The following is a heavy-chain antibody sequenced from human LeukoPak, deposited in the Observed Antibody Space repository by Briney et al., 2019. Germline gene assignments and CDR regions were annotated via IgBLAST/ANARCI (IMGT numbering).Heavy chain of an antibody. CDR1: GFTFSSYA. Sequence: GGSLRLSCAASGFTFSSYAMSWVRQAPGKGLEWVSAISGSGGSTYYADSVKGRFTISRDNSNNTLYLQMNSLRAEDTAVYYCAKGVRHYYYYMDVWGKGTTVTVSS. D-gene: IGHD2-2*01. J-gene: IGHJ6*03. CDR3: AKGVRHYYYYMDV. V-gene: IGHV3-23*01. CDR2: ISGSGGST.